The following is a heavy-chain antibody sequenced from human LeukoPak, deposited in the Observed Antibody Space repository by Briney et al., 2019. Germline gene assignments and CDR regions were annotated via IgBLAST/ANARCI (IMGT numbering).Heavy chain of an antibody. V-gene: IGHV4-61*02. D-gene: IGHD2-2*01. CDR3: ARDGRESRVVPAVVDGFFDP. CDR1: GDSIASSDYY. CDR2: IYIRSRST. J-gene: IGHJ5*02. Sequence: PSETLSLTYTVSGDSIASSDYYWSWIRQPAGKGLEWIGRIYIRSRSTNYNPFLKSRATISLGTSKNQFSLKLTSVTAADTAVYYCARDGRESRVVPAVVDGFFDPWSQGTLVTVSS.